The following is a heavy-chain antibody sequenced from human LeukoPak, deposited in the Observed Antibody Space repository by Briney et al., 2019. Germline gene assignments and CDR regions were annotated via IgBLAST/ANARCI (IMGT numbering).Heavy chain of an antibody. CDR2: INGDGSST. V-gene: IGHV3-74*01. CDR1: GFIFSQFW. CDR3: ARDSDSSGYYYWYFDL. Sequence: QAGGSLRLSCAGSGFIFSQFWMQWVRQVPGKGLVWVSRINGDGSSTNYADSVKGRFTISRDNAKNSLSLQMNSLRAEDTAVYYCARDSDSSGYYYWYFDLWGRGTLVTVSS. D-gene: IGHD3-22*01. J-gene: IGHJ2*01.